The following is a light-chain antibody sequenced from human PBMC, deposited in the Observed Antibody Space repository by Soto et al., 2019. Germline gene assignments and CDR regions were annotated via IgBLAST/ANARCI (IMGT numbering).Light chain of an antibody. Sequence: QSALTQPPSASGSPGQSVTISCTGTSSDVGGYNYVSWYQQYPGRAPQLMIYEVTKRPSGVPDRFSGSKSGHTASLPVSGLQAEDEADYYCSSYAASNNFYFVFGGGTKVTVL. CDR2: EVT. CDR1: SSDVGGYNY. V-gene: IGLV2-8*01. CDR3: SSYAASNNFYFV. J-gene: IGLJ3*02.